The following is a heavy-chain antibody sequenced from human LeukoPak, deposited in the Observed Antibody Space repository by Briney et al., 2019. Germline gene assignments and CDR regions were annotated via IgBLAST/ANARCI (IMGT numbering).Heavy chain of an antibody. D-gene: IGHD2-2*01. Sequence: SETLSLTCTVSGGSISSYYWSWIRQPPGKGLEWIGYIYYSGSTNYNPSLKSRVTISVDTSKNQFSLKLSSATAADTAVYYCARGGRGIVVVPAAMVLFDYWGQGTLVTVSS. CDR3: ARGGRGIVVVPAAMVLFDY. CDR1: GGSISSYY. CDR2: IYYSGST. V-gene: IGHV4-59*01. J-gene: IGHJ4*02.